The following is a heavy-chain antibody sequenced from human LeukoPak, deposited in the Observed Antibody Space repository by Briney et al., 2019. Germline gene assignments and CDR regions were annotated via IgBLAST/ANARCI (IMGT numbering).Heavy chain of an antibody. J-gene: IGHJ4*02. D-gene: IGHD3-10*01. CDR3: ARGLITMVRGVMSGFDY. CDR1: GFTFSSYE. V-gene: IGHV3-48*03. Sequence: GGSLRLSCAASGFTFSSYEMNWVRQAPGKGLEWVSYISSSGSTIYYADSVKGRFTISRDNAKNSLYLQMNSLRAEDTAVYYCARGLITMVRGVMSGFDYWGQGTLVTVSS. CDR2: ISSSGSTI.